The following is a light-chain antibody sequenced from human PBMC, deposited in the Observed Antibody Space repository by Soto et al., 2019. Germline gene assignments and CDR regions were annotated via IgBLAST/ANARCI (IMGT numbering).Light chain of an antibody. CDR3: QQYNSYSHT. CDR1: QSISIW. V-gene: IGKV1-5*01. Sequence: DIQMTQSPSTLSASVGDRVTITCRASQSISIWLAWYQQKPGKAPKLLFYDASGLESVVPSRFSGSGAGRQFNLSICSQQPHDCATYCCQQYNSYSHTFGRRTKGDI. CDR2: DAS. J-gene: IGKJ3*01.